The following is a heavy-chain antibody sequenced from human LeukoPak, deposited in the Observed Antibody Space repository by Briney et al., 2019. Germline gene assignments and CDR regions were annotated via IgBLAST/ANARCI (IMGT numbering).Heavy chain of an antibody. CDR2: IRYDGSNK. J-gene: IGHJ6*03. CDR3: AKDGGPNYYYYYMDV. D-gene: IGHD3-3*01. V-gene: IGHV3-30*02. CDR1: GFTFSSYG. Sequence: GGSLRLSCAASGFTFSSYGMHWVRQAPGKGLEWVAFIRYDGSNKYYADSVKGRFTISRDNSKNTLYLQMNSLRAEDTGIYYCAKDGGPNYYYYYMDVWGKGTTVTISS.